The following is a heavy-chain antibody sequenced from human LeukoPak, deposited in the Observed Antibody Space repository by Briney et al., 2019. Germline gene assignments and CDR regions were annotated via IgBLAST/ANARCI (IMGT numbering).Heavy chain of an antibody. CDR2: ISGSGGST. V-gene: IGHV3-23*01. D-gene: IGHD6-19*01. CDR3: AKDRGLVSGWYGYYFDY. Sequence: GGSLRLSCAASGFTFSSYAMSWVRQAPGKGLEWVSAISGSGGSTYYADSVKGRFTISRDNSKNTLYLQMNSLRAEDTAVYYCAKDRGLVSGWYGYYFDYWGQGALVTVSS. J-gene: IGHJ4*02. CDR1: GFTFSSYA.